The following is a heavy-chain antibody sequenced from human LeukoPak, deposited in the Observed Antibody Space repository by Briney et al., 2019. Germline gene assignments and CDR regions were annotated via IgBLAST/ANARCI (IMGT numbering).Heavy chain of an antibody. D-gene: IGHD2-8*01. V-gene: IGHV1-18*01. CDR3: ARDSSNGLEVVSVARRLEY. CDR2: ISAYNGNP. J-gene: IGHJ4*02. Sequence: ASVTVSFKSSVYTFTSYGINWLRQAPGQGLEGMGWISAYNGNPNYEQKLQGRVTMTTDTSTSTAYMELRSLRSDDTAVYYCARDSSNGLEVVSVARRLEYWGQGTLVTVSS. CDR1: VYTFTSYG.